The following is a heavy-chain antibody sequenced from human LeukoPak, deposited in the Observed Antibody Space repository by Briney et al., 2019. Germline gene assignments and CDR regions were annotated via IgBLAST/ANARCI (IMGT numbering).Heavy chain of an antibody. V-gene: IGHV3-53*01. CDR1: GFIVSNNY. D-gene: IGHD4-17*01. J-gene: IGHJ4*02. Sequence: PGGSLRLSCAASGFIVSNNYMSWVRQPPGKGLEWVSLIYSGGSTYYTDSVKGRFTISRDNSKNTLYLQMNSLRAEDTAVYYCARAPTVTAFFDCWGQGTLVTVSS. CDR2: IYSGGST. CDR3: ARAPTVTAFFDC.